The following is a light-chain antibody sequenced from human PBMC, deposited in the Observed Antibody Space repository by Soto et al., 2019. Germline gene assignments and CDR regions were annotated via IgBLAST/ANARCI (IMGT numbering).Light chain of an antibody. V-gene: IGKV4-1*01. Sequence: DIVMTQSPDSLAVSLGERATINCKSSQSVLYSSNNKNYLAWYQQKPGQPPKLLIYWASTRESGVPDRFSGSESGADFTLTISSLLAEDVAVFFWQQYSRPWTFGQGTKVEIK. J-gene: IGKJ1*01. CDR3: QQYSRPWT. CDR2: WAS. CDR1: QSVLYSSNNKNY.